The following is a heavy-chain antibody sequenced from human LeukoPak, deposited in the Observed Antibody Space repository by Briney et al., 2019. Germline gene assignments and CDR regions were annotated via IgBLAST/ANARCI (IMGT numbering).Heavy chain of an antibody. Sequence: GGSLRLSCAASGFTFTTYAMSWVRQAPGKGLEWVSTISGTGGSAYYADSVKGRFTISRDNSKNTLYLQMNSLRAEDTAVYYCAKDRGTYCGGDCYSDIWGQGTMVTVS. D-gene: IGHD2-21*02. CDR1: GFTFTTYA. V-gene: IGHV3-23*01. CDR2: ISGTGGSA. CDR3: AKDRGTYCGGDCYSDI. J-gene: IGHJ3*02.